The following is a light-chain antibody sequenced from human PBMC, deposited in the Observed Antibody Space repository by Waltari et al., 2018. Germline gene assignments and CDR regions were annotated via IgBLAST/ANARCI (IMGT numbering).Light chain of an antibody. CDR3: QQRDSWWT. CDR2: DAS. J-gene: IGKJ1*01. V-gene: IGKV3-11*01. Sequence: EIVLTQSPATLSLSPGERATLSCRASQSISSYLAWYQQKPGQAPRLLIYDASNRATGIPARFSGGGSGTDFTLTISSLEPEDFAVYYCQQRDSWWTFGQGTK. CDR1: QSISSY.